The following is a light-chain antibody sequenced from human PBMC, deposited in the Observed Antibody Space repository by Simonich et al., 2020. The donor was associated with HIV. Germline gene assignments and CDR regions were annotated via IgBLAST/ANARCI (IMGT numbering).Light chain of an antibody. CDR1: ALPKKC. J-gene: IGLJ3*02. CDR2: EDS. CDR3: YSTDSSGNHWV. V-gene: IGLV3-10*01. Sequence: SYELTQPPSVSVSPGQMARITCSGDALPKKCAYWYQQKSGQAPVMVIYEDSKRPSGIPERFSGSSSGTMATLTISGAQVEDEADYYCYSTDSSGNHWVFGGGTKLTVL.